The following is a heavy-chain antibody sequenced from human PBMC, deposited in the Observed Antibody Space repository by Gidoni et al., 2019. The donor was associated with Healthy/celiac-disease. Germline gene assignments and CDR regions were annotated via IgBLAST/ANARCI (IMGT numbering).Heavy chain of an antibody. Sequence: QVQLVESGGGVVQAGRSLRLAWAASGCPFSRYGMHWVRQAPGKGLEWVAVIWYDGSNKYYADSVKGRFTISRDNSKNTLYLQMNSLRAEDTAVYYCARSGYDPFYYYYYGMDVWGQGTTVTVSS. V-gene: IGHV3-33*01. D-gene: IGHD5-12*01. CDR3: ARSGYDPFYYYYYGMDV. J-gene: IGHJ6*02. CDR1: GCPFSRYG. CDR2: IWYDGSNK.